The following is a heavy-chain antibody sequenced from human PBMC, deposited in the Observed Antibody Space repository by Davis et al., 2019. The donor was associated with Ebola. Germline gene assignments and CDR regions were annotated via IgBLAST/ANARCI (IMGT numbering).Heavy chain of an antibody. CDR3: TSLDY. CDR1: GFTFGDYA. CDR2: IRSKAYGGTT. V-gene: IGHV3-49*04. Sequence: PGGSLRLSCTASGFTFGDYAMSWVRQAPGKGLEWVGFIRSKAYGGTTEYAASVKGRFTISRDDSKSIAYLQMNSLKIEDTAVYYCTSLDYWGQGTLVTVSS. J-gene: IGHJ4*02.